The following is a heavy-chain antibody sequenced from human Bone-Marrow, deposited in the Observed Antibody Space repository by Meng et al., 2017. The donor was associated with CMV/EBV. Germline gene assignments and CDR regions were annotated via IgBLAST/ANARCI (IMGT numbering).Heavy chain of an antibody. CDR1: GFTFSSYA. J-gene: IGHJ4*02. V-gene: IGHV3-30-3*01. Sequence: GGSLRLSCAASGFTFSSYAMHWVRQAPGKGLEWVAVISYDGSNKYYADSVKGRFTISRDNSKNTLYLQMNSLRAEDTAVYYCARADIGATIFGVVPLDYWGQGTLVTVSS. CDR3: ARADIGATIFGVVPLDY. D-gene: IGHD3-3*01. CDR2: ISYDGSNK.